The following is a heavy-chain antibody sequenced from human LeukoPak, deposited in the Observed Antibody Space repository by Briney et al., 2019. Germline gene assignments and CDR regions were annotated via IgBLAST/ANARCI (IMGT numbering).Heavy chain of an antibody. CDR3: ARGSRENWYFDL. CDR1: GFTFSNYG. Sequence: GGSLRLSCAASGFTFSNYGMHWVRQAPGKGLEWVAVIWYDGSIKYYADSVKGRFTISRENAKNSLYLQMNSLRAGDTAVYYCARGSRENWYFDLWGRGTLVTVSS. V-gene: IGHV3-33*01. J-gene: IGHJ2*01. CDR2: IWYDGSIK.